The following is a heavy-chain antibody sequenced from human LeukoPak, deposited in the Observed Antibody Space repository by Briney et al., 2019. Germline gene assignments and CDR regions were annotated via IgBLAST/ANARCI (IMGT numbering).Heavy chain of an antibody. D-gene: IGHD6-19*01. CDR1: GFTFSSYS. V-gene: IGHV3-48*04. CDR3: ARYSSGYYYFDY. J-gene: IGHJ4*02. Sequence: PRGSLRLSCAASGFTFSSYSMNWVRQAPGKGLEWVSYISGSSSTIYYADSVKGRFTISRDNAKNSLYLQMNGLRAEDTAVYYCARYSSGYYYFDYWGQGTLLTVSS. CDR2: ISGSSSTI.